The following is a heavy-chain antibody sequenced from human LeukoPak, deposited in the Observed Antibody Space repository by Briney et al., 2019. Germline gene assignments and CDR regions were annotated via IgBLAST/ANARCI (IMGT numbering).Heavy chain of an antibody. J-gene: IGHJ3*02. CDR1: GFTFSSYS. CDR2: IGSSSSSYI. Sequence: GGSLRLSCAASGFTFSSYSMNWVRQAPGKGLEWVSSIGSSSSSYIYYADSVKGRFTISRDNAKNSLYLQMNSLRAEDTAVYYCARVRYGSGYDAFDIWGQGTMVTVSS. D-gene: IGHD3-10*01. V-gene: IGHV3-21*01. CDR3: ARVRYGSGYDAFDI.